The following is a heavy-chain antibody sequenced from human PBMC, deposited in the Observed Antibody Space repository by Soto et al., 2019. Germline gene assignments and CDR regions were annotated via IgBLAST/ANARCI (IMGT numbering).Heavy chain of an antibody. J-gene: IGHJ4*02. CDR3: ARVIYGSFDY. CDR1: GFTFSSYG. V-gene: IGHV3-33*01. Sequence: QVQLVESGGGVVQPGRSLRLSCAASGFTFSSYGMHWVRQAPGKGLEWVVVIWYDGSNKYYADSVKGRFTISRDNSKNTLYLQMNSLRAEDTAVYYCARVIYGSFDYWGQGTLVTVSS. D-gene: IGHD3-10*01. CDR2: IWYDGSNK.